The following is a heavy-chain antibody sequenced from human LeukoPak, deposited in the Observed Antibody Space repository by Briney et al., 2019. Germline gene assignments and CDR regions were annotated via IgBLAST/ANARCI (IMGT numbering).Heavy chain of an antibody. V-gene: IGHV3-23*01. CDR1: GFTFSTYA. D-gene: IGHD2-15*01. CDR2: FGGGGNT. Sequence: GGSLRLSCAASGFTFSTYAMSWVRQAPGTGLEWVSAFGGGGNTYYADSVKGRFTISRDNSKNTLYLQMNSLRAEDTAVYYCAKTRKPPGYCSGGSCYRYYFDYWGRGTLVTVSS. CDR3: AKTRKPPGYCSGGSCYRYYFDY. J-gene: IGHJ4*02.